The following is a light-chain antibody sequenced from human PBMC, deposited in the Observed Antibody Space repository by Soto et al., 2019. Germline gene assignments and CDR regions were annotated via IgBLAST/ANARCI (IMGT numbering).Light chain of an antibody. V-gene: IGKV1-39*01. Sequence: DIQMTQSPSSLSASVVDRVTVTCRTSQNIYNYLNWYQQKPGKAPKLLIYAASSVQSGVPLRFSGSGSGTDFTLTISSLQPEDFATYYCQQTHSTPVNFGQGTRLEIK. CDR2: AAS. CDR3: QQTHSTPVN. CDR1: QNIYNY. J-gene: IGKJ5*01.